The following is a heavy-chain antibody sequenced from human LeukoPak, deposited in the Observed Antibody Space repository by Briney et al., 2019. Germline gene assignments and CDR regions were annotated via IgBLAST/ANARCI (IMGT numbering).Heavy chain of an antibody. CDR1: GFTFSSYA. Sequence: PGRSLRLSCAASGFTFSSYAMHWVRQPPGKGLEWVAVISNDGANKYYTASVKGRFTLSRDNSKNMLYLQMNSLRPGDTAVYYCASLRTDYWGQGTLVTVSS. CDR2: ISNDGANK. CDR3: ASLRTDY. D-gene: IGHD1-14*01. V-gene: IGHV3-30-3*01. J-gene: IGHJ4*02.